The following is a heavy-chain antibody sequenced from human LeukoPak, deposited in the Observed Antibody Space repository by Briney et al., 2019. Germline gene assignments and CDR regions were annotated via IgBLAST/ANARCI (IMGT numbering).Heavy chain of an antibody. V-gene: IGHV3-9*01. CDR3: ARGGSIAVAGTGFDY. Sequence: GGSLRLSCAASGFTFYDYAMHWVRQAPGKGLEWVSGISWNSGSIGYADSVKGRFTISRDNAKNSLYLQMNSLRAEDTALYYCARGGSIAVAGTGFDYWGQGTLVTVSS. CDR1: GFTFYDYA. J-gene: IGHJ4*02. CDR2: ISWNSGSI. D-gene: IGHD6-19*01.